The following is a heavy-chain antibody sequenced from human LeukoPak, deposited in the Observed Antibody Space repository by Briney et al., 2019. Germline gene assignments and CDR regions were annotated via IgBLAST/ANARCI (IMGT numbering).Heavy chain of an antibody. CDR2: IYYSGST. Sequence: SETLSLTCTVSGGSISSYYWSWIRQPPGKGLEWIGYIYYSGSTNYNPSLKSRVTISVDKSKNQFSLKLSPVTAADTAVYYCARERQIAAAGTGDAFDIWGQGTMVTVSS. D-gene: IGHD6-13*01. V-gene: IGHV4-59*12. CDR3: ARERQIAAAGTGDAFDI. J-gene: IGHJ3*02. CDR1: GGSISSYY.